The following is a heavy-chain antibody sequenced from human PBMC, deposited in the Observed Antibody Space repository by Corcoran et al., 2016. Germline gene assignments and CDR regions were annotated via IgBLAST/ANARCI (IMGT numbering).Heavy chain of an antibody. CDR2: INAGNGNT. Sequence: QVQLVQSGAEVKKPGASVKVSCKASGYTFTSYALHWVRQAPGQRLEWMGWINAGNGNTKYSQKFQGRVTITRDPTASTAYMELRSLRSEDTAVYYCARADGIAVARYPAYWGQGTLVTVSS. V-gene: IGHV1-3*01. D-gene: IGHD6-19*01. J-gene: IGHJ4*02. CDR3: ARADGIAVARYPAY. CDR1: GYTFTSYA.